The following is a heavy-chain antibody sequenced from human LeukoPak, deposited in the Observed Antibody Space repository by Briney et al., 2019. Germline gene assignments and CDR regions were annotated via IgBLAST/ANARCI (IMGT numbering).Heavy chain of an antibody. CDR2: ISSSSTKI. CDR1: GFTFSSYS. V-gene: IGHV3-48*01. Sequence: PGGSLRLSCAASGFTFSSYSMNWVRQAPGKGLEWVSYISSSSTKIYYADSVKGRFTVSRDNAKNSLFLQMNSLRAEDTAVYYCARDARYCSSTSCYAFDYWGQGTLVTVSS. J-gene: IGHJ4*02. CDR3: ARDARYCSSTSCYAFDY. D-gene: IGHD2-2*01.